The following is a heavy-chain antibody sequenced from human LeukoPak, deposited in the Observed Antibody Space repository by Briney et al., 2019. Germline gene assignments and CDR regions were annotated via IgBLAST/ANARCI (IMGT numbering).Heavy chain of an antibody. CDR2: INHSGST. CDR1: GGSISSGSYY. V-gene: IGHV4-39*07. CDR3: ARRKYQLLCLDV. Sequence: SETLSLTCTVSGGSISSGSYYWSWIRQPPGKGLEWIGEINHSGSTNYNPSLKSRVTISVDTSKNQFSLKLSSVTAADTAVYYCARRKYQLLCLDVWGKGTTVTISS. D-gene: IGHD2-2*01. J-gene: IGHJ6*04.